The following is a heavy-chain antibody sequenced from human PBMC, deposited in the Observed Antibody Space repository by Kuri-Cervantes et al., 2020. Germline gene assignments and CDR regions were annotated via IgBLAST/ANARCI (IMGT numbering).Heavy chain of an antibody. CDR2: IYPGDSDT. D-gene: IGHD6-19*01. Sequence: GGSLTLSSKGSEYSFTSYWIGWVRQMPGKGLEWMGIIYPGDSDTRYSPSFQGQVTISADKSVSTAYLQWSSLKASDTAMYYCASNLLYSSGSDYYGMDVWGQGTTVTVSS. V-gene: IGHV5-51*01. CDR1: EYSFTSYW. J-gene: IGHJ6*02. CDR3: ASNLLYSSGSDYYGMDV.